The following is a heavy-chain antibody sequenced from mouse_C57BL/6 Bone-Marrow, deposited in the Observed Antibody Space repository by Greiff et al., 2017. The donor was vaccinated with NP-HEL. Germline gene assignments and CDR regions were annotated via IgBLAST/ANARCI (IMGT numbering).Heavy chain of an antibody. CDR1: GYTFTDYY. V-gene: IGHV1-26*01. CDR3: ASERADY. J-gene: IGHJ2*01. Sequence: VQLQQSGPELVKPGASVKISCKASGYTFTDYYMNWVKQSHGKSLEWIGDINPNNGGTSYNQKFKGKATLTVDKSSSTAYMELRSLTSEDSAVYYCASERADYWGQGTTLTVSS. CDR2: INPNNGGT. D-gene: IGHD3-1*01.